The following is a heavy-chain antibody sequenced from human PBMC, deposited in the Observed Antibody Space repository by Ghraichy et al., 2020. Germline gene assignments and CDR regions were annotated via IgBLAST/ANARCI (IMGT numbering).Heavy chain of an antibody. CDR2: IYYSGST. Sequence: SETLSLTCTVSGGSISSSSYYWGWIRQPPGKGLEWIGSIYYSGSTYYNPSLKSRVTISVDTSKNQFSLKLSSVTAADTAVYYCATSRGGGHFDYWGQGTLVTVSS. D-gene: IGHD3-16*01. J-gene: IGHJ4*02. CDR1: GGSISSSSYY. V-gene: IGHV4-39*01. CDR3: ATSRGGGHFDY.